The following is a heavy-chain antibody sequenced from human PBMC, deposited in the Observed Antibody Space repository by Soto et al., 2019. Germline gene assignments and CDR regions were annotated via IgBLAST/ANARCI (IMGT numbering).Heavy chain of an antibody. D-gene: IGHD3-16*01. CDR2: IWYDGSNK. J-gene: IGHJ6*02. V-gene: IGHV3-33*01. CDR1: GFTFSSYG. Sequence: QVQLVESGGGVVQPGRSLRLSCAASGFTFSSYGMHWVRQAPGKGLEWVAVIWYDGSNKYYADSVKGRFTISRDNSKNTLYLQMNSLRADDTAVYYCARGVLLSSTLHYYYYYYGMDVWGQGTTVTVSS. CDR3: ARGVLLSSTLHYYYYYYGMDV.